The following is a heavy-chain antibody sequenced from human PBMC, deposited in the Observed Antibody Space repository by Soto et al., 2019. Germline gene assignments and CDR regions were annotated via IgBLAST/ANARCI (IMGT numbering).Heavy chain of an antibody. Sequence: SGGSLRLSCAASGFTFSSYWMHWVRQAPGKGLVWVSRINSDGSSTSYADSVKGRFTISRDNAKNTLYLQMNSLRAEDTAVYYCARGYYYDSSGYYGPLGYWGQGTLVTVSS. D-gene: IGHD3-22*01. CDR1: GFTFSSYW. J-gene: IGHJ4*02. CDR3: ARGYYYDSSGYYGPLGY. CDR2: INSDGSST. V-gene: IGHV3-74*01.